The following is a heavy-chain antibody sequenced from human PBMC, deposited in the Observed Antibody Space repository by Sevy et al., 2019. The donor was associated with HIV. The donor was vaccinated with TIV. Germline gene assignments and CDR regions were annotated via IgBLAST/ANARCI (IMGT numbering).Heavy chain of an antibody. CDR3: ATDGDARDY. D-gene: IGHD4-17*01. CDR2: ISGSGGST. V-gene: IGHV3-23*01. Sequence: RQGESLKISCAASGFTFSSYAMSWVRQAPGKGLEWVSAISGSGGSTYYADSVKGRFTISRDNSKNTLYLQMNSLRAEDTAVYYCATDGDARDYWGQGTLVTVSS. CDR1: GFTFSSYA. J-gene: IGHJ4*02.